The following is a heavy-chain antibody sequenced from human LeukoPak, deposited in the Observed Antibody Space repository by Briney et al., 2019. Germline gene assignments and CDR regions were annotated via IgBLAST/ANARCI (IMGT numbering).Heavy chain of an antibody. Sequence: SETLSLTCTVSGGSISSYYWSWIRQPAGKGLEWIGRIYTSGSTNYNPSLKSRVTMSVDTSKNQFSLKLGSVTAADTAVYYCARTGGPDYYYYYYMDVWGKGTTVTVSS. CDR3: ARTGGPDYYYYYYMDV. J-gene: IGHJ6*03. D-gene: IGHD3-10*01. CDR2: IYTSGST. V-gene: IGHV4-4*07. CDR1: GGSISSYY.